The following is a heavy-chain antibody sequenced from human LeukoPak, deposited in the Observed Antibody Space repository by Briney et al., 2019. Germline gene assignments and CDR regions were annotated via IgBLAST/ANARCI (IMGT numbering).Heavy chain of an antibody. CDR2: IYTSGCT. J-gene: IGHJ4*02. CDR1: GGSISSGSYY. D-gene: IGHD2-2*01. CDR3: ARGPYCSSTSCKGSFDY. V-gene: IGHV4-61*02. Sequence: SETLSLTCTVSGGSISSGSYYWSWIRQPAGKGLEWIGRIYTSGCTNYNPSLKSRVTISVDTSKNQFSLKLSSVTAADTAVYYCARGPYCSSTSCKGSFDYWGQGTLVTVSS.